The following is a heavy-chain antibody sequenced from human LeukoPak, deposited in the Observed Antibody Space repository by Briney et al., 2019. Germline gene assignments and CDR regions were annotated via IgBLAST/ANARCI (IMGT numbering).Heavy chain of an antibody. D-gene: IGHD6-19*01. CDR1: GRSISRYY. CDR2: IYTSGST. V-gene: IGHV4-4*07. J-gene: IGHJ5*02. Sequence: SETLSRTCTVSGRSISRYYWSWLRQPAPKGLDWIGRIYTSGSTNYNHSLKSRVTISVDTSKNQFTLKLSSVTAADTAVYYCARGRRLIAVAEDWFDPWGQGTLVTVSS. CDR3: ARGRRLIAVAEDWFDP.